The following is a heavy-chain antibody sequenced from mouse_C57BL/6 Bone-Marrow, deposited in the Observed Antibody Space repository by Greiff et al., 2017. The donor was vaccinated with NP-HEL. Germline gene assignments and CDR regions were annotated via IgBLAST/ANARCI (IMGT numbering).Heavy chain of an antibody. D-gene: IGHD2-5*01. Sequence: QVQLQQSGAELARPGASVKLSCKASGYTFTSYGISWVKQRTGQGLEWIGEIYPRSGNTYYNEKFKGKATLTADKSSSTAYMELRSLTSEDSAVYFWARVYYSNYRSYWYFDVWGTGTTVTVSS. CDR1: GYTFTSYG. CDR2: IYPRSGNT. J-gene: IGHJ1*03. CDR3: ARVYYSNYRSYWYFDV. V-gene: IGHV1-81*01.